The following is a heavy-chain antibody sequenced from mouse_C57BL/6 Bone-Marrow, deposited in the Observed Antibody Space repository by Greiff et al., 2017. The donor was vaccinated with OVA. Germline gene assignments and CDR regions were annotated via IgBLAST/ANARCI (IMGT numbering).Heavy chain of an antibody. CDR1: GFTFSSYA. CDR3: ASRFPYAVDC. J-gene: IGHJ4*01. V-gene: IGHV5-4*03. Sequence: EVKVVESGGGLVKPGGSLKLSCAASGFTFSSYAMSWVHQTPEKRLEWVATISHGGSYTYYPDNLKGRYTISRANAKNNLYLQISQLKSEDTAMYYCASRFPYAVDCWGKGTTVTVSS. CDR2: ISHGGSYT.